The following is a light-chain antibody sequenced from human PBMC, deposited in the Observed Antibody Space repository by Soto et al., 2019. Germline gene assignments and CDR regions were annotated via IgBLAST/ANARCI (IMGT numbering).Light chain of an antibody. CDR2: DAS. J-gene: IGKJ1*01. Sequence: ESVFAQSPGTLSLSPGGRATPSCWASQSVNRYLVWYQQKPGQAPRLLMYDASKRATGIPARFSGSGSGTDFTLTISSLEPEDFAVYYCQQRDIWPWTFGQGTKVDIK. CDR1: QSVNRY. CDR3: QQRDIWPWT. V-gene: IGKV3-11*01.